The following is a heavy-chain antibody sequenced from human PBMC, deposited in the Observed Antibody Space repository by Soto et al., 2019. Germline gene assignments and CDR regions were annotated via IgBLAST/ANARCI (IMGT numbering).Heavy chain of an antibody. Sequence: GGSLRLSCVASGFDFSSYDMHWVRQAPGKGLEWVSAISGSGSTAYYADSVKGRFIFSRDNPKNTMYLQMNSLRAEDTAVYFCAKTTDGWFSAFEIWGQGTVVTVSS. V-gene: IGHV3-23*01. CDR1: GFDFSSYD. D-gene: IGHD6-19*01. CDR2: ISGSGSTA. CDR3: AKTTDGWFSAFEI. J-gene: IGHJ3*02.